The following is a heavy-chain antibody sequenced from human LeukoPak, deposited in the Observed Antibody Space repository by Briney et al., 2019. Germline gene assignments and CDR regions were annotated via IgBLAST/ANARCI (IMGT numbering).Heavy chain of an antibody. J-gene: IGHJ4*02. CDR2: ISSRSSYI. CDR1: GFTVSSNS. D-gene: IGHD3-16*02. Sequence: NPGGSLRLSCTVSGFTVSSNSMSWVRQAPGKGLEWVSSISSRSSYIYYADSVKGRFTISRDNSKNSLYLQMNSLRTEDTALYYXXXXXGGYDYVWGSYPDYWGQGTLVTVSS. V-gene: IGHV3-21*04. CDR3: XXXXGGYDYVWGSYPDY.